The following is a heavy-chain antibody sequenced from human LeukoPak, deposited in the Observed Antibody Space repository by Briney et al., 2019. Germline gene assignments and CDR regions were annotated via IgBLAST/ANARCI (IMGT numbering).Heavy chain of an antibody. Sequence: GGSLRLSCAASGVTFSSYAMSWVRQAPGKGLEWVSAISGSGGSTYYADSVKGRFTISRDNSKNTLYLQMNSLRAEDTAVYYCAKVFRDIVVVPADIFDYYYYGMDVWGKGTPVTVSS. CDR1: GVTFSSYA. D-gene: IGHD2-2*01. V-gene: IGHV3-23*01. J-gene: IGHJ6*04. CDR3: AKVFRDIVVVPADIFDYYYYGMDV. CDR2: ISGSGGST.